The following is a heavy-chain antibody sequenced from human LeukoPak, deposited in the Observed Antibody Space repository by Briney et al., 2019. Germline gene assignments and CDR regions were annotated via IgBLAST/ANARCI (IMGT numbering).Heavy chain of an antibody. CDR2: INSDGSWT. J-gene: IGHJ4*02. CDR3: VSFYETY. D-gene: IGHD2/OR15-2a*01. V-gene: IGHV3-74*01. Sequence: GGSLRLSCAASGNYWMHWVRQAPGKGLVWVSHINSDGSWTSYADSVKGRFTISKDNAKSTVYLQMNSLRAEDTAVYYCVSFYETYWGRGTLVTVSS. CDR1: GNYW.